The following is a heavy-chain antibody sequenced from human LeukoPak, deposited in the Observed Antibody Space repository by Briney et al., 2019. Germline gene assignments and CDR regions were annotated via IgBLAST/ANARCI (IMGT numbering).Heavy chain of an antibody. CDR2: IRYDGSNK. CDR3: AKDRRYCSSTSCYAFDY. CDR1: GFTFSSYG. D-gene: IGHD2-2*01. Sequence: GSLRLSCAASGFTFSSYGMHWVRQAPGKGLEWVAFIRYDGSNKYYADSVKGRFTISRDNSKNTLYLQMNSLRAEDTAVYYCAKDRRYCSSTSCYAFDYWGQGTLVTVSS. J-gene: IGHJ4*02. V-gene: IGHV3-30*02.